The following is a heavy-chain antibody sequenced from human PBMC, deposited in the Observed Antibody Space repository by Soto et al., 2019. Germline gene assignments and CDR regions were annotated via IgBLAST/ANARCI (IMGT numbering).Heavy chain of an antibody. J-gene: IGHJ4*02. CDR2: IIPIFGTA. D-gene: IGHD2-21*02. V-gene: IGHV1-69*01. CDR1: GGTFSSYA. Sequence: QVQLVQSGAEVKKPGSSVKVSCKASGGTFSSYAISWVRQAPGQGLEWMGGIIPIFGTANYAQKFQGRVMITADESTSTAYMELSSLRSEDTAVYYCARANDYDIVVVTANGFDYWGQGTLVTVSS. CDR3: ARANDYDIVVVTANGFDY.